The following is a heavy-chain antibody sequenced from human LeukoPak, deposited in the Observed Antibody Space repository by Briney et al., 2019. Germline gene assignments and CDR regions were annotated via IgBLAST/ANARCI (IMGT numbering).Heavy chain of an antibody. CDR3: ARLAYNWFDP. D-gene: IGHD2-21*01. J-gene: IGHJ5*02. CDR2: NYTSGST. Sequence: PSETLSLTCTVSGGSISSYYWSWIRQPPGKGLEWIGYNYTSGSTNYNPSLKSRVTISVDTSKNQFSLKLSSVTAADTAVYYCARLAYNWFDPWGQGTLVTVSS. CDR1: GGSISSYY. V-gene: IGHV4-4*09.